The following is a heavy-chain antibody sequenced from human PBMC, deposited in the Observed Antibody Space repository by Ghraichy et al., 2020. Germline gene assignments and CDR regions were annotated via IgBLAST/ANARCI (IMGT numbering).Heavy chain of an antibody. J-gene: IGHJ2*01. Sequence: SDTLSLTCTVSGGSISRSSYYWDWIRQPPGKGLEWIGSIYYSGNTDYNPSLKSRVTISVDTSKNQHSLKLSSVTAADTAVYYCARKSGYSGYGRGWYFDLWGRGTLVTVSS. CDR2: IYYSGNT. V-gene: IGHV4-39*01. D-gene: IGHD5-12*01. CDR1: GGSISRSSYY. CDR3: ARKSGYSGYGRGWYFDL.